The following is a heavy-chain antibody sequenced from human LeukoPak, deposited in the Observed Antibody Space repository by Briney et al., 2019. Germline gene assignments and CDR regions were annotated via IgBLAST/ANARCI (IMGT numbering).Heavy chain of an antibody. CDR3: ARGASGSYYVDY. CDR1: GFTFSNYW. D-gene: IGHD1-26*01. CDR2: VNTDESRT. V-gene: IGHV3-74*01. J-gene: IGHJ4*02. Sequence: GGSLRLSCVASGFTFSNYWMHWVRQAPGKGLVWFSRVNTDESRTNYADSVKGRFTISRDNAKNTVYLQMNSLRAEDTAVYYCARGASGSYYVDYWGQGTLVTVSS.